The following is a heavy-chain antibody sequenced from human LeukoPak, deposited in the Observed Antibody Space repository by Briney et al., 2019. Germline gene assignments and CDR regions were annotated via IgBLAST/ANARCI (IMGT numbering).Heavy chain of an antibody. D-gene: IGHD3-3*01. CDR2: IYSGGST. CDR1: GFTVSSNY. CDR3: ARPRITIFGVVTNYYYYMDV. J-gene: IGHJ6*03. Sequence: GGSLRLSCAASGFTVSSNYMSWVRQAPGKGLEWVSVIYSGGSTYYADSVKGRFTISRDNSKNTLYLQMNSLRAEDTAVYYCARPRITIFGVVTNYYYYMDVWGKGTTVTVSS. V-gene: IGHV3-53*01.